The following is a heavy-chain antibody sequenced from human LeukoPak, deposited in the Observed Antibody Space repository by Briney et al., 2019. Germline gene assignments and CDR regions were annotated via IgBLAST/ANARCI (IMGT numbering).Heavy chain of an antibody. CDR3: ITPLPYSAQ. Sequence: AGGSLRLSCAASGFTFSNAYMNWVRQAPGKGLEWVGRIKPKTDGETTEYAAPVKGRFCISRDDSKNMLYLQMNSLKTEDTAVYYCITPLPYSAQGGQGTLVTVSS. D-gene: IGHD2-21*01. V-gene: IGHV3-15*07. CDR2: IKPKTDGETT. J-gene: IGHJ4*02. CDR1: GFTFSNAY.